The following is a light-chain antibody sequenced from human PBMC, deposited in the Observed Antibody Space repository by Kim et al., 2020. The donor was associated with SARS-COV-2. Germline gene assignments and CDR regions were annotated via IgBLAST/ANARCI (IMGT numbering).Light chain of an antibody. J-gene: IGLJ2*01. V-gene: IGLV3-19*01. CDR1: SLRSYY. Sequence: VALGQTVRITCQGDSLRSYYATWYQQNPGQAPIVVIYGKNNRPSGIPDRFSGSSSGDTASLTITGTQAGDEADYYCNSRGSNDNVLFGGGTQLTVL. CDR3: NSRGSNDNVL. CDR2: GKN.